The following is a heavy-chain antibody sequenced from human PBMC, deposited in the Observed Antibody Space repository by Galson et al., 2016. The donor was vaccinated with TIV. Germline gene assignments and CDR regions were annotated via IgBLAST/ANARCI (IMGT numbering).Heavy chain of an antibody. CDR1: GFTFSSYA. D-gene: IGHD6-13*01. Sequence: SLRLSCAASGFTFSSYAMSWVRQAPGKGLEWVSAISGSGGSTYYADSVKGRFTISRDNAKNSLSLQMNSLRVEDTALYYCAKVMAAGGQNLEYWGQGTLVTVSS. CDR2: ISGSGGST. J-gene: IGHJ4*02. V-gene: IGHV3-23*01. CDR3: AKVMAAGGQNLEY.